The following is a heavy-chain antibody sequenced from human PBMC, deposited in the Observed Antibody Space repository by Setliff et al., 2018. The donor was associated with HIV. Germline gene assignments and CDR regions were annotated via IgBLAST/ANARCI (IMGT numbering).Heavy chain of an antibody. V-gene: IGHV3-43*01. CDR1: GFTFDDYT. Sequence: TGGSLRLSCAASGFTFDDYTMHWVRQAPGKGLEWVSLIRWDGRSTYYADSMKDRFTISRDNSKNSLYLQMTSLRTEDTALYYCAKQVNNFYFYMDVWGKGTTVTVSS. CDR2: IRWDGRST. CDR3: AKQVNNFYFYMDV. J-gene: IGHJ6*03.